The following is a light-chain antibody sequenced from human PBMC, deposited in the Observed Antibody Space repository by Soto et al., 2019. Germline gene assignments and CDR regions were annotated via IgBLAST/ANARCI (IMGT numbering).Light chain of an antibody. CDR1: SSNIGAGYD. CDR2: GNS. V-gene: IGLV1-40*01. J-gene: IGLJ1*01. CDR3: QSYDGSLSGYV. Sequence: VLTQPPSVSGAPGQRVTISCTGSSSNIGAGYDVHWYQQLPGTAPKLLIYGNSNRPSGVPDRFSGSKSGTSASLAITGLQAEDEADYYCQSYDGSLSGYVFGTGTKVTVL.